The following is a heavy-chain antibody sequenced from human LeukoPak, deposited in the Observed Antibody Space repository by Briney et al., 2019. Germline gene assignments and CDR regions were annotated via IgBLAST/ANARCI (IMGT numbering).Heavy chain of an antibody. Sequence: GSLRLSCAASGFTFSNYWMSWVRQAPGKGLEWLSYISSSSSTIYYADSVKGRFTISRDNAKNSLYLQMNSLRAEDTAVYYCARAIVVVVAANADYWGQGTLVTVSS. CDR2: ISSSSSTI. D-gene: IGHD2-15*01. J-gene: IGHJ4*02. V-gene: IGHV3-48*04. CDR3: ARAIVVVVAANADY. CDR1: GFTFSNYW.